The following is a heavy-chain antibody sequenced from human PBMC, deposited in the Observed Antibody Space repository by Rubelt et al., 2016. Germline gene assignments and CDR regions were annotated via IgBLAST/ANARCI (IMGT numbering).Heavy chain of an antibody. V-gene: IGHV4-4*02. CDR3: ARLGSITSYVWGSYRVGPPIDY. Sequence: GLECIGEIYHGGSTNYNPSLKSRVTISVEKSKNRFSLKLISVTAADTAVYYCARLGSITSYVWGSYRVGPPIDYWGQGTLVTVSS. CDR2: IYHGGST. J-gene: IGHJ4*02. D-gene: IGHD3-16*02.